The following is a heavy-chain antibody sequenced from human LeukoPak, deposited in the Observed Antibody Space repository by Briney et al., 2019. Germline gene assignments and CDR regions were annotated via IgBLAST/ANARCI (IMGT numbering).Heavy chain of an antibody. V-gene: IGHV3-48*01. CDR1: GFTFSSYS. CDR2: ISSSSSTI. J-gene: IGHJ4*02. Sequence: GGSLRLSCAASGFTFSSYSMNWVRQAPGKGLEWVSYISSSSSTIYYADSVKGRFTISRDNAKNSLYLQMNSLRAEDTAVYYCARDQSGYDILTGYYRGGNDYWGQGTLVTVSS. CDR3: ARDQSGYDILTGYYRGGNDY. D-gene: IGHD3-9*01.